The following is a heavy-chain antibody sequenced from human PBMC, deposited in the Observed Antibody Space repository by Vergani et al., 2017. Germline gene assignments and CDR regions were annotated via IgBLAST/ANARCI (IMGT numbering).Heavy chain of an antibody. CDR3: ARPSGYYTYYFDY. V-gene: IGHV3-48*03. Sequence: EVQLVESGGGLVQPGGSLRLSCAASGFTFSSYEMNWVRQAPGKGLEWVSYISSSGSTIYYADSVKGRFTISRDNAKNSLYLQMNSLRAEDTAVYYCARPSGYYTYYFDYWGQGTLVTVSS. CDR1: GFTFSSYE. J-gene: IGHJ4*02. D-gene: IGHD3-3*01. CDR2: ISSSGSTI.